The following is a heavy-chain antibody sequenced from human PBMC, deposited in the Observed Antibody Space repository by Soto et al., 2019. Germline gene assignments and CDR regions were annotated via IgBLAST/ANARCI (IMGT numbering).Heavy chain of an antibody. CDR1: GGTFSSYA. V-gene: IGHV1-69*12. J-gene: IGHJ6*02. Sequence: QVQLVQSGAEVKKPGSSVKVSCKASGGTFSSYAISWVRQAPGQGLEWMGGIVPIFGTADYAQKFQGRVTIPADESTSTAYMELSSLRSEDTAVYYGASPSGSSPEGRYYYGIDVWGQGTTVTVSS. CDR2: IVPIFGTA. D-gene: IGHD1-26*01. CDR3: ASPSGSSPEGRYYYGIDV.